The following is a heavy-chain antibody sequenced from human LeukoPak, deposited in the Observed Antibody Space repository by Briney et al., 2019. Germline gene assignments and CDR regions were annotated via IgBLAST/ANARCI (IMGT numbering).Heavy chain of an antibody. J-gene: IGHJ5*02. CDR3: ARGPFMPNPWFDP. CDR1: GYTFTGYY. V-gene: IGHV1-2*02. Sequence: ASVKVSCKASGYTFTGYYMHWVRQAPGQGLEWMGWISPNNGGTNHAQKLQGRVTITRDTSIGTAYMELSRLSSDDTAVYYCARGPFMPNPWFDPWGQGTLVTVSS. D-gene: IGHD2-2*01. CDR2: ISPNNGGT.